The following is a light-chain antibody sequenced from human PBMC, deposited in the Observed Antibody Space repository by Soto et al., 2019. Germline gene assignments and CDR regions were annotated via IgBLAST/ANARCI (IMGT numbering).Light chain of an antibody. CDR3: QQYQIDWT. Sequence: DIQMTQSPSTLSGSVGDRVTITCRASQTISSWLAWYQQKPGKAPKLLIYKASTLKSGVPSRFSGSGSGTEFTLTISSLQPDDFATYYCQQYQIDWTFGQGTKVDIK. J-gene: IGKJ1*01. CDR2: KAS. V-gene: IGKV1-5*03. CDR1: QTISSW.